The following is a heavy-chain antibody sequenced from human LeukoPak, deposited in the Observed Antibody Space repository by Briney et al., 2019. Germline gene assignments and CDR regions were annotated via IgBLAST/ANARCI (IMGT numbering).Heavy chain of an antibody. CDR3: ARDYSGSFFDP. D-gene: IGHD1-26*01. J-gene: IGHJ5*02. CDR1: GYTFTSYG. V-gene: IGHV1-18*01. Sequence: ASVKVSCKASGYTFTSYGISWVRQAPGQGLEWMGWINTYNGYTNYAQNLQGRVTMTTDTSTSTAYMDLRSLRSDDTAVYYCARDYSGSFFDPWGQGTLVTVSS. CDR2: INTYNGYT.